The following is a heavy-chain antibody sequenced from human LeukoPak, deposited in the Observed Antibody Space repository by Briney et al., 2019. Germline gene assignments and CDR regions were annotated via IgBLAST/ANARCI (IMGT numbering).Heavy chain of an antibody. CDR3: AGDLTGSYYYSTY. J-gene: IGHJ4*02. D-gene: IGHD3-22*01. CDR1: GFSFSSYW. Sequence: PGGSLRLSCAASGFSFSSYWMHWVRQAPGKGLGWVSRIHSDGSTTTYAESVKGRFTISSDTSNNPLFLQMNSLIADDTAVYYCAGDLTGSYYYSTYWGQGTLVTVSS. V-gene: IGHV3-74*01. CDR2: IHSDGSTT.